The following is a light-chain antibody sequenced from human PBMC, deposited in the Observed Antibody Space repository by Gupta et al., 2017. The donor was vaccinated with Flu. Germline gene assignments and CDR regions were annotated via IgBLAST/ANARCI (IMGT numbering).Light chain of an antibody. CDR1: KMGSKS. CDR3: QVGDSSSDNGV. V-gene: IGLV3-21*03. CDR2: DDS. Sequence: GKEARMNGGGNKMGSKSGNGYRKKPGRAPVVVVYDDSDRHTGIPERCSGSNSGKTATMTISRVEAGDEADYYCQVGDSSSDNGVFGGGTKLTVL. J-gene: IGLJ2*01.